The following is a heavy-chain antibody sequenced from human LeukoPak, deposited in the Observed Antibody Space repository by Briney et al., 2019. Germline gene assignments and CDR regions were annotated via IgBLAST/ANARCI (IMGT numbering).Heavy chain of an antibody. CDR1: GGSISSYY. CDR3: ARLSARPHNYYYYGMDV. V-gene: IGHV4-59*01. CDR2: IYYSGST. Sequence: SETLSLTCTVSGGSISSYYWGWIRQPPGKGLEWIGYIYYSGSTNYNPSLKSRVTISVDTSKNQFSLKLSSVTAADTAVYYCARLSARPHNYYYYGMDVWGQGTTVTVSS. J-gene: IGHJ6*02. D-gene: IGHD6-6*01.